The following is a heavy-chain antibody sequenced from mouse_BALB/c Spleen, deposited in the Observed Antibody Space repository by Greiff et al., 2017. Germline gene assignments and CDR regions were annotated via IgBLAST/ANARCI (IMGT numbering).Heavy chain of an antibody. CDR3: ARGPGKAMDY. Sequence: EVQLQQSGAELVKPGASVKLSCTASGFNIKDTYMHWVKQRPEQGLEWIGRIDPANGNTKYDPKFQGKATITADTSSNTAYRQLSSLTSEDTAVYYCARGPGKAMDYWGQGTSVTVSS. J-gene: IGHJ4*01. V-gene: IGHV14-3*02. D-gene: IGHD2-1*01. CDR1: GFNIKDTY. CDR2: IDPANGNT.